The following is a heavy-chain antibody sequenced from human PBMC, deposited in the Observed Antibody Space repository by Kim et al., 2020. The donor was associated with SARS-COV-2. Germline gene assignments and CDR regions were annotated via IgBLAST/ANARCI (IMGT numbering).Heavy chain of an antibody. Sequence: SETLSLTCAVYGGSFSGYYWSWIRQPPGKGLEWIGEINHSGSTNYNPSLKSRVTISVDTSKNQFSLKLSSVTAADTAVYYCARGRVVAAAGILIPYYYYYGMDVWGQGTTVTVSS. D-gene: IGHD6-13*01. CDR3: ARGRVVAAAGILIPYYYYYGMDV. CDR2: INHSGST. V-gene: IGHV4-34*01. CDR1: GGSFSGYY. J-gene: IGHJ6*02.